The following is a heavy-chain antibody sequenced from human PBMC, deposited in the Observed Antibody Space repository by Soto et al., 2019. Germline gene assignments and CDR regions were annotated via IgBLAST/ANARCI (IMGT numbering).Heavy chain of an antibody. D-gene: IGHD1-1*01. Sequence: KPSETLSLTCTVSGGSISSYYWSWIRQPPGKGLEWIGYIYYSGSTNYNPSLKSRVTISVDTSKNQFSLKLSSVTAADTAVYYCARDTFGTGTGIWFDPWGQGTLVTVFS. J-gene: IGHJ5*02. CDR2: IYYSGST. V-gene: IGHV4-59*12. CDR1: GGSISSYY. CDR3: ARDTFGTGTGIWFDP.